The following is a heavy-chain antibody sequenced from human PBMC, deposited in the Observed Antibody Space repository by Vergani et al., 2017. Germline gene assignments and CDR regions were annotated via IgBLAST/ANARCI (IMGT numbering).Heavy chain of an antibody. CDR2: IWYDGSNK. V-gene: IGHV3-33*01. J-gene: IGHJ4*02. D-gene: IGHD3-10*01. Sequence: QVQLVESGGGVVQPGRSLRLSCAASGFTFSSYGMHWVRQAPGKGLEWVAVIWYDGSNKYYADSVKGRFTISRDNSKNTLYLQMNSLRAEETAVYYCARGLPNYGSGSYLDYWGQGTLVTVSS. CDR3: ARGLPNYGSGSYLDY. CDR1: GFTFSSYG.